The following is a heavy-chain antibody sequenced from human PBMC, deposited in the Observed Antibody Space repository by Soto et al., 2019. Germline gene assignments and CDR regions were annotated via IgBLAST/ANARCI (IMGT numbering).Heavy chain of an antibody. CDR1: GYIFSTYA. J-gene: IGHJ4*02. Sequence: EVQLVESGGGLVQPGGSLRLSCAASGYIFSTYAIHWVRQAPGKGLEYVSVINSNGGSTFYANSVKGRFIISRDNSNNMVYLHMDSLRVDDTAIYYCARAPGYSGYDALDHWGQGTLVTVSS. V-gene: IGHV3-64*01. D-gene: IGHD5-12*01. CDR3: ARAPGYSGYDALDH. CDR2: INSNGGST.